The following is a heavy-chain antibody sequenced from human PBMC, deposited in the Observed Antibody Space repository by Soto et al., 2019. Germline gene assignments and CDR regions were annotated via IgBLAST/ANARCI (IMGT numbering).Heavy chain of an antibody. D-gene: IGHD3-3*01. CDR1: GYDFAGYW. CDR2: IYPSDSDT. CDR3: ARGGVSTRTFDY. Sequence: PGESLKISCKGSGYDFAGYWIAWVRQMPGKGLELMGIIYPSDSDTRYRPSFQGQVTISADKSISSAYLQWSSLRASDTAMYYCARGGVSTRTFDYWGQGTPVTVSS. J-gene: IGHJ4*02. V-gene: IGHV5-51*01.